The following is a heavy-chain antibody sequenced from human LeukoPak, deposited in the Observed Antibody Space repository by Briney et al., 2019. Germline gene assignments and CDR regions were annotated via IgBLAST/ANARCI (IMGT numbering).Heavy chain of an antibody. Sequence: GGSLRLSCAASGFTFSSYSMNWVRQAPGKGLEWVSGINWNGGSTGYADSVKGRFTISRDNAKNSLYLQMNSLRAEDMALYYCAKGIAVAGPGAFDIWGQGTMVTVSS. D-gene: IGHD6-19*01. CDR1: GFTFSSYS. J-gene: IGHJ3*02. CDR2: INWNGGST. CDR3: AKGIAVAGPGAFDI. V-gene: IGHV3-20*04.